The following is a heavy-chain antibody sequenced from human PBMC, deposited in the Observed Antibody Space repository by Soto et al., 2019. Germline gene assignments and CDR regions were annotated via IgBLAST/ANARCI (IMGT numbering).Heavy chain of an antibody. D-gene: IGHD3-10*01. CDR2: IYYSGPT. V-gene: IGHV4-28*01. CDR3: ARHFVAVVIKGWGY. CDR1: GYSISSSNW. J-gene: IGHJ4*02. Sequence: SETLSLTCAVSGYSISSSNWWGWIRQPPGKGLEWIGYIYYSGPTYYNPSLKSRVTMSVDTSKNQFSLKLVSVPAADTAVYYCARHFVAVVIKGWGYWGQGTLVTVS.